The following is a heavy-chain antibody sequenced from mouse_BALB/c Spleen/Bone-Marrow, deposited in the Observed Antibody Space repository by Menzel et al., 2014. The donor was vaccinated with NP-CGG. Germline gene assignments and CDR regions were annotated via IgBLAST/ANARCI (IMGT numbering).Heavy chain of an antibody. D-gene: IGHD2-3*01. V-gene: IGHV4-1*02. CDR3: ARLGYYGYFDY. Sequence: EVQLQESGGSLVQPGGSLKLSCAASGFDFSRYWMSWVRQAPGKGLEWIGEINPESSTINYTPSLKDKFIISRDDAKNTLYLQMSKVRSEDTALYFCARLGYYGYFDYWGQGTTLTVSS. CDR1: GFDFSRYW. CDR2: INPESSTI. J-gene: IGHJ2*01.